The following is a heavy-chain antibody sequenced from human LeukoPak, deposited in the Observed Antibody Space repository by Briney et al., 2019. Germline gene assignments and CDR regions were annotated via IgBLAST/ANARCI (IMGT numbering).Heavy chain of an antibody. J-gene: IGHJ4*02. CDR2: IYYTGST. Sequence: SETLSLTCTVSGGSISSYYWSWIRQPPGKGLEWIGYIYYTGSTDYNPSLKSRVAISVDTSKNQFSLKLSSVTAADTAVYYCARGEPAADLDYWGQGTLVTVSS. V-gene: IGHV4-59*01. D-gene: IGHD6-13*01. CDR1: GGSISSYY. CDR3: ARGEPAADLDY.